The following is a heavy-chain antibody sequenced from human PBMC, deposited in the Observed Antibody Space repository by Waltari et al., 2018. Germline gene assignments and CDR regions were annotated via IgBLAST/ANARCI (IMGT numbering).Heavy chain of an antibody. Sequence: EVRLVESGGGLVQPGESLRLSCAASGFTFSRFWMHWVRQAPGKGLVWVARIDSDGTSERYADSVKGRFTIARDNAKNTLYLQLNSLRAGDTAVYYCAKRPFGVVSDDAFDIWGQGTMVTVSS. CDR3: AKRPFGVVSDDAFDI. V-gene: IGHV3-74*01. J-gene: IGHJ3*02. CDR2: IDSDGTSE. CDR1: GFTFSRFW. D-gene: IGHD3-3*01.